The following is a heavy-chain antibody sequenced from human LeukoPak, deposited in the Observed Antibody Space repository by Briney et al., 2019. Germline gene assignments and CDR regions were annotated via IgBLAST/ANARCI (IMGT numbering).Heavy chain of an antibody. CDR2: IYHSGST. J-gene: IGHJ4*02. D-gene: IGHD1-26*01. CDR3: ARAGGRLGATFN. CDR1: GYSISSGYY. V-gene: IGHV4-38-2*02. Sequence: SETLSLTCTVSGYSISSGYYWGWIRQPPGKGLEWIGSIYHSGSTYYNPSLKSRVTISVDTSKNQFSLKLSSVTAADTAVYYCARAGGRLGATFNWGQGTLVTVSS.